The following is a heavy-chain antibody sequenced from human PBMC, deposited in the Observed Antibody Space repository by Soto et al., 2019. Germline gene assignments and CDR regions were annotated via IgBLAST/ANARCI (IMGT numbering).Heavy chain of an antibody. D-gene: IGHD3-16*01. CDR1: GFTFSSYA. CDR2: ISYDGSNK. CDR3: ARDMKSNYYYSMDV. Sequence: QVQLVESGGGVVQPGRSLRLSCAASGFTFSSYAMHWVRQAPGKGLEWVAVISYDGSNKYYAASVKGRFTISRDNSKNTLYLQMNSLRAEDTAVYYCARDMKSNYYYSMDVWGQGTTVTVSS. V-gene: IGHV3-30-3*01. J-gene: IGHJ6*02.